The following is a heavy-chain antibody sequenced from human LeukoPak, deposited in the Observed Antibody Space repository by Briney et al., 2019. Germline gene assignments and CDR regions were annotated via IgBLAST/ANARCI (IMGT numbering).Heavy chain of an antibody. CDR2: INWNGGST. D-gene: IGHD1-26*01. CDR3: ARDLILPSGSSFDH. Sequence: PGGSLRLSCAASGFTFDDYGMSWVRQAPGKGLEWVSGINWNGGSTGYADSVKGRFTISRDNAKNSLYLQMNSLRAEDTALYYCARDLILPSGSSFDHWGQGTLVTVSS. CDR1: GFTFDDYG. V-gene: IGHV3-20*04. J-gene: IGHJ4*02.